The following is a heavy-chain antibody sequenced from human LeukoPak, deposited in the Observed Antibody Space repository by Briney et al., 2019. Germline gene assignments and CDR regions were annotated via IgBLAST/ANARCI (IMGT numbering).Heavy chain of an antibody. Sequence: EASVKVSCKASGYTFTSYDINWVRQATGQGFEWMGWMNPNSGNTGYAQKFQGRVTMTRNTSISTAYMELSSLRSEDTAVYYCARGRSEYYDFWSGYGPPYYYGMDVWGQGTTVTVSS. CDR1: GYTFTSYD. D-gene: IGHD3-3*01. J-gene: IGHJ6*02. V-gene: IGHV1-8*01. CDR3: ARGRSEYYDFWSGYGPPYYYGMDV. CDR2: MNPNSGNT.